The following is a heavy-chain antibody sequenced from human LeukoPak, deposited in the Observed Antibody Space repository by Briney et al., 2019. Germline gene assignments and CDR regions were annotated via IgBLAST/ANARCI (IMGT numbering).Heavy chain of an antibody. D-gene: IGHD2-2*01. V-gene: IGHV1-69*13. Sequence: SVKVSCKASGGTFSSYAISWVRQAPGQGLEWMGGIIPIFGTANYAQKFQGRGTITADESTSTAYMELSSLRSEDTAVDYCARDPPVGVVPAAQDYWGQGTLVTVSS. J-gene: IGHJ4*02. CDR2: IIPIFGTA. CDR3: ARDPPVGVVPAAQDY. CDR1: GGTFSSYA.